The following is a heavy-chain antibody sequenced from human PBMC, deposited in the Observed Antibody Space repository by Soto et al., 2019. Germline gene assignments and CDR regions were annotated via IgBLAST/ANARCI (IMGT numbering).Heavy chain of an antibody. Sequence: SSETLSLTCAVYGGSFSGYYWSWIRQPPGKGLEWIGEINHSGSTNYNPSLKSRVTISVDTSKNQFSLKLSSVTTADTAVYYCAREGWRSSSWPEDKSSEFRGQGTPVTVSS. J-gene: IGHJ4*02. V-gene: IGHV4-34*01. CDR2: INHSGST. D-gene: IGHD6-13*01. CDR3: AREGWRSSSWPEDKSSEF. CDR1: GGSFSGYY.